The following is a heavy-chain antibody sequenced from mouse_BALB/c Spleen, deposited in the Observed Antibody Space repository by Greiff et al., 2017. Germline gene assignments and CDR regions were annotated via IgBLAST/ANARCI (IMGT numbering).Heavy chain of an antibody. CDR2: IWRGGST. J-gene: IGHJ2*01. Sequence: QVQLQQSGPSLVQPSQSLSITCTVSGFSLTSYGVHWVRQSPGKGLEWLGVIWRGGSTDYNAAFMSRLSITKDNSKSQVFFKMNSLQADDTAIYYCAKNRGFGGTNYYFDYWGQGTTLTVSS. CDR3: AKNRGFGGTNYYFDY. V-gene: IGHV2-5-1*01. D-gene: IGHD1-1*02. CDR1: GFSLTSYG.